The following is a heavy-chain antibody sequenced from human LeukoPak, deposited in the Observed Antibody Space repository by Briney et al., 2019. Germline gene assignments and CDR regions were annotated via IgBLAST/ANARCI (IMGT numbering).Heavy chain of an antibody. CDR3: AKGGERVAVAGTGTYFDY. J-gene: IGHJ4*02. V-gene: IGHV3-23*01. CDR1: GFTFSSYA. D-gene: IGHD6-19*01. CDR2: ISGSGGST. Sequence: GGSLRLSCAASGFTFSSYAMSWVRQAPGKGLEWVSAISGSGGSTYYADSVKGRFTISRDNSKNTLYLQMNSLRAEDTAVYYCAKGGERVAVAGTGTYFDYWGQGTLVTVSS.